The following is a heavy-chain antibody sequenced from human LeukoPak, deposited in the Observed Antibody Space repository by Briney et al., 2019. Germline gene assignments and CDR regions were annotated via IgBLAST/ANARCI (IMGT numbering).Heavy chain of an antibody. CDR3: ARDRLIAAAGTLAGMDV. CDR1: GGSISSGGYY. V-gene: IGHV4-30-4*01. J-gene: IGHJ6*04. Sequence: SETLSLTCTVSGGSISSGGYYWSWIRQPPGKGLEWIGYIYYSGSTYYNPSLKSRVTISVDTSKNQFSLKLSSVTAADTAMYYCARDRLIAAAGTLAGMDVWGKGTTVTVSS. CDR2: IYYSGST. D-gene: IGHD6-13*01.